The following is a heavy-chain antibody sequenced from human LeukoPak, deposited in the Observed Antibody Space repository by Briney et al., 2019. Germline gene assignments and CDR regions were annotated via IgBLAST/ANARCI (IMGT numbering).Heavy chain of an antibody. D-gene: IGHD6-13*01. CDR2: IIPILGIA. J-gene: IGHJ3*01. CDR1: GGTFSSYA. Sequence: SVKVSCKASGGTFSSYAISWVRQAPGQGLEWMGRIIPILGIANYAQKFQGRVTITADKSTRTAYMELSSLRSEDTAVYYCARGTGIAAAGVWGQGTMVTVSS. CDR3: ARGTGIAAAGV. V-gene: IGHV1-69*04.